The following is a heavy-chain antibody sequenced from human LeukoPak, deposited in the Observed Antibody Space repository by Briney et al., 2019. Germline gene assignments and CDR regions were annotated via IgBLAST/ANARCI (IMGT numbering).Heavy chain of an antibody. V-gene: IGHV3-23*01. CDR2: ISGSGGST. CDR1: GFTLNNAW. D-gene: IGHD5-18*01. J-gene: IGHJ6*02. CDR3: AGSYGPYYYYGMDV. Sequence: GGSLRLSCAASGFTLNNAWMTWVRQAPGKGLEWVSAISGSGGSTYYADSVKGRFTISRDNSKNTLYLQMNSLRAEDTAVYYCAGSYGPYYYYGMDVWGQGTTVTVSS.